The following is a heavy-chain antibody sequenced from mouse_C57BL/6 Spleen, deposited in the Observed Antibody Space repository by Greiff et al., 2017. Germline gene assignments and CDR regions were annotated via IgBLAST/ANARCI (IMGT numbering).Heavy chain of an antibody. D-gene: IGHD2-2*01. J-gene: IGHJ3*01. CDR3: ARSTMVKAWFAY. Sequence: QVQLQQSGAELMKPGASVKLSCKATGYTFTGYWIEWVKQRPGHGLEWIGEILPGSGSTNYNEKFKGKATFTADTSSNTAYMQLGSLTTEDSAIYYCARSTMVKAWFAYWGQGTLVTVSA. V-gene: IGHV1-9*01. CDR1: GYTFTGYW. CDR2: ILPGSGST.